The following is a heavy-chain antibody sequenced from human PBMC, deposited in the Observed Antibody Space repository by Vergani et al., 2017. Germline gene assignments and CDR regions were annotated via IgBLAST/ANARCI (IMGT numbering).Heavy chain of an antibody. CDR2: ISGSGGST. V-gene: IGHV3-23*01. D-gene: IGHD3-10*01. CDR3: AKPLDGSGSPGDY. J-gene: IGHJ4*02. CDR1: GFTFGSYA. Sequence: EVQLLESGGGLVQPGGSLRLSCAASGFTFGSYAMSWVRQAPGKGLEWVSAISGSGGSTYYADSVKGRFTISRDNSKNTLYLQMNSLRAEDTAVYYCAKPLDGSGSPGDYWGQGTLVTVSS.